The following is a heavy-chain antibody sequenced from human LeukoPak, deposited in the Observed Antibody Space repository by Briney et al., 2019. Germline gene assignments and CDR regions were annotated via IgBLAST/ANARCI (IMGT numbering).Heavy chain of an antibody. V-gene: IGHV1-18*01. J-gene: IGHJ4*02. CDR2: ISAYNGGT. CDR1: GYTFTSYG. D-gene: IGHD5-12*01. CDR3: ARGGGYDSYFDY. Sequence: ASVKVSCKASGYTFTSYGISWVRQAPGQGLEWMGWISAYNGGTNYAQKFQDRVTMTRDTSISTAYMELSRLTSDDTAVYYCARGGGYDSYFDYWGQGTLVTVSS.